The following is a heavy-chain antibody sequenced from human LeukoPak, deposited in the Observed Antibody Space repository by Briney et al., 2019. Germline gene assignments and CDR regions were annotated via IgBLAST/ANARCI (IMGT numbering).Heavy chain of an antibody. CDR2: IIPIFGTA. J-gene: IGHJ3*02. V-gene: IGHV1-69*05. CDR1: GGTFSSYA. Sequence: GASVKVSCKASGGTFSSYAISWVRQAPGQGLEWMGRIIPIFGTANYAQKFQGRVTITTDESTSTAYMELSSLRSEDTAVYYCARGPSPIAVAVAFDIWGQGTMVTVSS. D-gene: IGHD6-19*01. CDR3: ARGPSPIAVAVAFDI.